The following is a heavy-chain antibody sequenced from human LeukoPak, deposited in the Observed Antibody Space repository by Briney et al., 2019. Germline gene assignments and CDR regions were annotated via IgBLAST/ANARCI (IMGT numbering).Heavy chain of an antibody. CDR3: ARGLPGGTARQLDVFDY. V-gene: IGHV3-53*01. CDR2: IYTGDSR. Sequence: PGGSLRLSCAASGFTISLNYMGWVRQAPGKGLEWVATIYTGDSRDYLESVRGRFTISTDKSKSILYLQMNSLRVEDTAVYFCARGLPGGTARQLDVFDYWGQGTLVTVPS. CDR1: GFTISLNY. J-gene: IGHJ4*02. D-gene: IGHD5-24*01.